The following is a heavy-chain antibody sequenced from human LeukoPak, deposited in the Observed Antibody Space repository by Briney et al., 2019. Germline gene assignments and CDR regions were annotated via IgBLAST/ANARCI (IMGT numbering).Heavy chain of an antibody. D-gene: IGHD3-16*02. CDR1: GFTFSSYS. CDR3: ARGGSYPFDY. V-gene: IGHV3-48*02. CDR2: ISSSGTTI. J-gene: IGHJ4*02. Sequence: GGSLRLSCAASGFTFSSYSMNWVRQAPGKGLEWVSYISSSGTTIYYADSVKGRFTISRDSAKNSVHLQMNSLRDDDTAVYYCARGGSYPFDYWGQGTLVTVSS.